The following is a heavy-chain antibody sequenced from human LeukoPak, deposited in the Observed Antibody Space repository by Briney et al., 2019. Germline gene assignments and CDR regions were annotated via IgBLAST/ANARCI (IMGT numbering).Heavy chain of an antibody. CDR3: ARRRGDYTNYYMDV. V-gene: IGHV4-39*01. CDR1: GGSISSSIYY. J-gene: IGHJ6*03. Sequence: PSETLSLTCTVSGGSISSSIYYWGWIRQPPGKGLEWIGNIYYSGSTYYNPSLKSRVTISVDTSKNQFPLKLSSVTAADTAVYYCARRRGDYTNYYMDVWGKGTTVTVSS. CDR2: IYYSGST. D-gene: IGHD3-3*01.